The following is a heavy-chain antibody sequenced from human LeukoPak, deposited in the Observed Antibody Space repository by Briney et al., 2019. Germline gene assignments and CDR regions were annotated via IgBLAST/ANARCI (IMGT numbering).Heavy chain of an antibody. J-gene: IGHJ4*02. CDR3: VKDYATIAAAANPLFDY. CDR1: GFTFSSYA. Sequence: GGSLRLSCAASGFTFSSYAVTWVRQAQGKGLEWVSGITGSGDTTFYADSVKGRFTISRDNSKNTLYLQMHSLRAEDTAVYYCVKDYATIAAAANPLFDYWGQGALVTVSS. V-gene: IGHV3-23*01. CDR2: ITGSGDTT. D-gene: IGHD6-13*01.